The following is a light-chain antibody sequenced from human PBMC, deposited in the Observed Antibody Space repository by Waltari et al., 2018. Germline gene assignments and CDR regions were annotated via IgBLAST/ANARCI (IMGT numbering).Light chain of an antibody. J-gene: IGLJ2*01. Sequence: QSALTQPASVSGSPGQSITISCTGTSSDIGNYNFVSWYQQHPGKAPKLIIYDVSNRPSGVSIRFSGSWSGNTASLTISGLQAEDEADYYCNSYTTGSTLTVIFGGGTKLTVL. CDR1: SSDIGNYNF. CDR2: DVS. CDR3: NSYTTGSTLTVI. V-gene: IGLV2-14*03.